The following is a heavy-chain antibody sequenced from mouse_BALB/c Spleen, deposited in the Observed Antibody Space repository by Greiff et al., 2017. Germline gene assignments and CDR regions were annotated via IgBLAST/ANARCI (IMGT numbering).Heavy chain of an antibody. D-gene: IGHD4-1*01. J-gene: IGHJ3*01. CDR2: IDPANGNT. CDR3: APGGNWFAY. CDR1: GFNIKDTY. V-gene: IGHV14-3*02. Sequence: VQLKESGAELVKPGASVKLSCTASGFNIKDTYMHWVKQRPEQGLEWIGRIDPANGNTKYDPKFQGKATITADTSSNTAYLQLSSLTSEDTAVYYCAPGGNWFAYWGQGTLVTVSA.